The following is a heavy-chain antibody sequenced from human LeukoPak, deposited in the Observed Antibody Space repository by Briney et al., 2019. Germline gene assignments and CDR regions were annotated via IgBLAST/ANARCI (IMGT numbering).Heavy chain of an antibody. CDR3: ARLDNSAWDFDY. V-gene: IGHV4-38-2*01. D-gene: IGHD6-19*01. CDR1: GYSMNSGYY. Sequence: PSETLSLTCAVSGYSMNSGYYWGWIRQNPGKGLEWIGSMYHSGTTFYNPSLKRRVTISIDTSKNHLSLRLGSVTAADTAVYYCARLDNSAWDFDYWGQGTLVTVSS. CDR2: MYHSGTT. J-gene: IGHJ4*02.